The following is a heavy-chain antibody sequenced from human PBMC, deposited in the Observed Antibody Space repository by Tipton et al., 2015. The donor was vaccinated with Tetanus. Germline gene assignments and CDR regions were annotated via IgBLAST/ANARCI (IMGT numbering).Heavy chain of an antibody. V-gene: IGHV5-51*01. CDR3: ARAHCTDGVCNFDF. CDR2: IYPGDSDT. Sequence: QLVQSGGEVKKPGESLKISCKGSGYIFTNYWIGWVRQKPGKGLEGMGIIYPGDSDTRYSTSFQGQVTISGDKSISTAYLQWSSLKASDTSVFYCARAHCTDGVCNFDFWGQGALVPVAS. D-gene: IGHD2-8*01. CDR1: GYIFTNYW. J-gene: IGHJ4*02.